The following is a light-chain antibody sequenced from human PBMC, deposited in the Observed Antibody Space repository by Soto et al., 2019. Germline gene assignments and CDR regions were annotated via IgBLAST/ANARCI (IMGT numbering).Light chain of an antibody. V-gene: IGKV1-5*03. CDR1: QTISSW. Sequence: DIQITQSPSTVSVSVGDRVTRTGGASQTISSWLAWYQQKPGKAPKLLIYKASTLKSGVPSRFSGSGSGTEFTLTISSLQPDDFATYYCQHYNSYSEALGQGTKVDIK. CDR3: QHYNSYSEA. J-gene: IGKJ1*01. CDR2: KAS.